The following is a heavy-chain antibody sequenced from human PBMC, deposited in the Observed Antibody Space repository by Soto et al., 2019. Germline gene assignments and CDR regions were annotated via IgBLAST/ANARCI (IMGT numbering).Heavy chain of an antibody. J-gene: IGHJ6*02. Sequence: QVQLVQSGAEVKKPGSSVKVSCKASGGTFNTYNINWVRQAPGQGLEWMGGIVPIFGTTNYAQRFQGRVTITADDSTSTAYMELSSLRSEDTAVDYCARDETGDSYYYYCGMDVWGQGTTVTVTS. V-gene: IGHV1-69*01. CDR3: ARDETGDSYYYYCGMDV. CDR2: IVPIFGTT. D-gene: IGHD7-27*01. CDR1: GGTFNTYN.